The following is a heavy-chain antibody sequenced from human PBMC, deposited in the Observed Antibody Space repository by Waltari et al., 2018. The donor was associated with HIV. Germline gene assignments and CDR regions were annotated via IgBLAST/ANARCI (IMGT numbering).Heavy chain of an antibody. V-gene: IGHV3-64D*06. CDR2: ISNDWHGT. CDR3: VKEGGCCSGGRCYYYGMDV. Sequence: EVQLVESGGGLVQPGVSLRLSCSASGFTFSSYAMHWVRQAPGKGMEEVSCISNDWHGTYYGDSVKGRVTISRDNSKNALNRRMSSRRAEDTAGYYCVKEGGCCSGGRCYYYGMDVWGQGTTVTVSS. D-gene: IGHD2-15*01. J-gene: IGHJ6*02. CDR1: GFTFSSYA.